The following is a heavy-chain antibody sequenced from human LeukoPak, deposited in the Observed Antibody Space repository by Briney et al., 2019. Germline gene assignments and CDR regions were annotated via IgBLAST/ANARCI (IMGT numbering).Heavy chain of an antibody. CDR2: MNPNSGNT. V-gene: IGHV1-8*03. J-gene: IGHJ4*02. D-gene: IGHD5-12*01. Sequence: GASVKVSCKASGYTFTSYDINWVRQATGQGLEWMGWMNPNSGNTGYAQKFQGRVTITRNTSISTAYMELSSLRSEDTAVYYCASLLDIVATIDFWGQGTLVTVSS. CDR1: GYTFTSYD. CDR3: ASLLDIVATIDF.